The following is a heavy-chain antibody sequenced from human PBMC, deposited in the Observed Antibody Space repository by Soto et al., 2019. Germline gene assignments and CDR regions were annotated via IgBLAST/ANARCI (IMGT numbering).Heavy chain of an antibody. Sequence: EVQLVGSGGGLVQPGGSLRLSCAASGFTFIDYSMNWIRQAPGKGLEWISFISGRGDAIYYADSRKGRFIVSRDNAKNSLDLPLNSLRDNDPDVYYCARTGEGALFYYAMDVWGQGPTVTVSS. CDR3: ARTGEGALFYYAMDV. CDR1: GFTFIDYS. D-gene: IGHD3-16*01. CDR2: ISGRGDAI. V-gene: IGHV3-48*02. J-gene: IGHJ6*02.